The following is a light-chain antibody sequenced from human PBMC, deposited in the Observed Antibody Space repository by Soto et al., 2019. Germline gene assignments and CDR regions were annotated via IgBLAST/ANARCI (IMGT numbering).Light chain of an antibody. CDR1: QSVSSD. Sequence: EIVLTQSPATLSLSPGERGTLSCRASQSVSSDLAWYQQKPGQAPRLLIYDAFHRATGIPARFSGSGSGTDFTLTISSLEPEDFATYYCQHYNSYSEAFGQGTKVDIK. V-gene: IGKV3-11*01. CDR2: DAF. J-gene: IGKJ1*01. CDR3: QHYNSYSEA.